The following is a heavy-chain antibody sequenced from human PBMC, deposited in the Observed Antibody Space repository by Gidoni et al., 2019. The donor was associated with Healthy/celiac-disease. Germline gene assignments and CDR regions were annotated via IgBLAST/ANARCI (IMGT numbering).Heavy chain of an antibody. CDR1: GFTFSNAW. D-gene: IGHD5-12*01. CDR2: IKGKTDGGTT. J-gene: IGHJ4*02. V-gene: IGHV3-15*07. CDR3: TTGPTVEMATNLIFDY. Sequence: EVQLVESGGGLVKPGGSLRLSCAAAGFTFSNAWMNWVRQAPGKGLEWVGRIKGKTDGGTTDYAAPVKGRFTISRDDSKNTLYLQMNSLKTEDTAVYYCTTGPTVEMATNLIFDYWGQGTLVTVSS.